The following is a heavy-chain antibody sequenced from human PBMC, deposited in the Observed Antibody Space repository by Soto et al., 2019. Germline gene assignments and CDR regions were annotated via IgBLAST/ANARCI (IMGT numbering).Heavy chain of an antibody. V-gene: IGHV4-61*01. J-gene: IGHJ6*02. CDR3: ARDSDSRPPYYGMDV. D-gene: IGHD2-15*01. CDR2: IYYSGST. CDR1: GGSVSSGSYY. Sequence: SETLSLTCTVSGGSVSSGSYYWSWIRQPPGKGLEWIGYIYYSGSTNYNPSLKSRVTISVDTSKNQFSLKLSSVTAADTAVYYCARDSDSRPPYYGMDVWGQGTTVTVSS.